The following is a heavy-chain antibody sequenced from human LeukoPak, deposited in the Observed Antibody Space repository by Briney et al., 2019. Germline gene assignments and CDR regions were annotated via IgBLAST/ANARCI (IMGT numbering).Heavy chain of an antibody. CDR2: ISSSGSTI. Sequence: GGSLRLSCAASGFTFSDYYMSWIRQAPGKGLEWVPYISSSGSTIYYADSVKGRFTISRDNAKNSLYLQMNSLRAEDTAVYYCARGPLYYYDSSGDFDYWGQGTLVTVSS. V-gene: IGHV3-11*01. CDR3: ARGPLYYYDSSGDFDY. D-gene: IGHD3-22*01. J-gene: IGHJ4*02. CDR1: GFTFSDYY.